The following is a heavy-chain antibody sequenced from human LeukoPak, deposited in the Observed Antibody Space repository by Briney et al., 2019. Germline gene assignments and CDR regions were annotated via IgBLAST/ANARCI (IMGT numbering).Heavy chain of an antibody. D-gene: IGHD6-19*01. CDR1: GGSISSYY. CDR2: IYSSGST. CDR3: ARRGYSTGWYYFDY. J-gene: IGHJ4*02. V-gene: IGHV4-59*08. Sequence: SETLSLTCTVSGGSISSYYWSWIRQPPGKGLEWIGYIYSSGSTTYNPSLESRVTISVNTSKNQFSLKLSSVTAADTAVYYCARRGYSTGWYYFDYWGQGTLVTVSS.